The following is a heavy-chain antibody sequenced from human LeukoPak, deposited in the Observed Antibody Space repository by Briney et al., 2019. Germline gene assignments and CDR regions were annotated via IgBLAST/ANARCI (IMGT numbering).Heavy chain of an antibody. J-gene: IGHJ4*02. CDR2: ISWNGGGM. V-gene: IGHV3-9*01. D-gene: IGHD6-6*01. CDR1: GFTFDDYA. CDR3: AKDITGGRSSPYFDS. Sequence: QSGGSLRLSCAASGFTFDDYAMHWVRQAPGKGLEWVSGISWNGGGMGYAVSVKGRFTISRDNAKNSLYLQMNSLRDEDTALYYCAKDITGGRSSPYFDSWGQGTLVTVSS.